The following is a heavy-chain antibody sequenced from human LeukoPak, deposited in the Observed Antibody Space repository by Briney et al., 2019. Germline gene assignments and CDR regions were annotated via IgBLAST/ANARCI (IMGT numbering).Heavy chain of an antibody. J-gene: IGHJ5*02. D-gene: IGHD6-13*01. CDR3: ARKEGGQLADTRRWFDP. CDR1: GVSFSDYY. V-gene: IGHV4-34*01. Sequence: SETLSLTCAVYGVSFSDYYWSWIRQPPGKGLEWIGEINHTGTTNYNPSLKSRVTISVDTSKNQFSLKLKSVTAADTAVYYCARKEGGQLADTRRWFDPWGQGTLVTVSS. CDR2: INHTGTT.